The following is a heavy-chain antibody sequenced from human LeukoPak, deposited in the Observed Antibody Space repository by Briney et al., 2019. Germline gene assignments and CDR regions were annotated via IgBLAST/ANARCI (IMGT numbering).Heavy chain of an antibody. Sequence: GEPLQISFKGSGYRFTCYWIGWGRPVPGKGLEWMGIVYPGDSGTRYSPSFQGQVTLSPDKSLRTASLQGRSLKAPDTALYFSARRGYCSGGTCFSNPFDIWGEGTVVTVCS. CDR2: VYPGDSGT. J-gene: IGHJ3*02. D-gene: IGHD2-15*01. V-gene: IGHV5-51*01. CDR1: GYRFTCYW. CDR3: ARRGYCSGGTCFSNPFDI.